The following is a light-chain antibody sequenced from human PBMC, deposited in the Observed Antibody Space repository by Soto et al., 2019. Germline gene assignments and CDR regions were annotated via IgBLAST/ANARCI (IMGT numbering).Light chain of an antibody. V-gene: IGLV1-40*01. CDR2: GNS. Sequence: QSVLTQPPSVSGAAGQRVTISCTGCSSNIGAGYDVHWYQQLPGTAPKLFIYGNSNRPSGVPDRFSGSKSGTSASLAITGLQAEDEVDYYCQSYDSSLSGWVFGGGTKLTVL. CDR1: SSNIGAGYD. CDR3: QSYDSSLSGWV. J-gene: IGLJ3*02.